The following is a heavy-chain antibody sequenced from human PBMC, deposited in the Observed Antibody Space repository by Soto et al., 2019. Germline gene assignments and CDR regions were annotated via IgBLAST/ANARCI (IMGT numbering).Heavy chain of an antibody. CDR1: GFAFSSYA. Sequence: GGSLRLSCAASGFAFSSYAMHWVRQAPGKGLEGGAVISYAGSNKYYADSVKGRFTNSRDNSKNTLYLQMNSLRVEDTAVYYCAKEVITMIGPFCQHWGQGTLVTVSS. J-gene: IGHJ1*01. V-gene: IGHV3-30-3*01. CDR3: AKEVITMIGPFCQH. D-gene: IGHD3-22*01. CDR2: ISYAGSNK.